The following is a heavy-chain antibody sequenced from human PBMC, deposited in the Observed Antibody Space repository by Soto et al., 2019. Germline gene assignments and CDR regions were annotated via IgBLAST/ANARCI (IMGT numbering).Heavy chain of an antibody. Sequence: EVQLVESGGGLVQPGRSLRLSCTASGFSFDEYGMHWVRELPGKGLEWVSGISWNGGSIGYADSVKGRFSISRDNAKKSLYLQMNSLRPEDTALYYCAKSTCGSANGMDVWGQGTTVTVSS. CDR1: GFSFDEYG. J-gene: IGHJ6*02. CDR2: ISWNGGSI. CDR3: AKSTCGSANGMDV. D-gene: IGHD3-16*01. V-gene: IGHV3-9*01.